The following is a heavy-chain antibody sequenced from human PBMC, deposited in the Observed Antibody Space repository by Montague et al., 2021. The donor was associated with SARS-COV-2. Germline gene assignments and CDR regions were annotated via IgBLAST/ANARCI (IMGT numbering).Heavy chain of an antibody. CDR3: ARQPPNRYDP. CDR1: GYNFTRYW. J-gene: IGHJ5*02. Sequence: QSGAEVKLPGESLKISCKTSGYNFTRYWIGWVRQMPGKGLEWMGIINPGDSDTKYSPSFQGQVTISADKSIGTAYLQWSSLKTSDTAMYYCARQPPNRYDPWGQGTLVTVSS. V-gene: IGHV5-51*01. CDR2: INPGDSDT.